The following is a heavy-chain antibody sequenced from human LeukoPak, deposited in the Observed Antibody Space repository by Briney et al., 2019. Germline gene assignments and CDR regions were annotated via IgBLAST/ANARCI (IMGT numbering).Heavy chain of an antibody. V-gene: IGHV1-2*02. J-gene: IGHJ5*02. Sequence: ASVKVSCKASGYTFTGYYMHWVRQAPGQGLEWMGWINPNSGGTNYAQKFQGRVTMTRDTSISTAYMELSRLRSDDTAVYYCAREEVVPAATSGWFDPWGQGTLVTVSS. CDR3: AREEVVPAATSGWFDP. D-gene: IGHD2-2*01. CDR2: INPNSGGT. CDR1: GYTFTGYY.